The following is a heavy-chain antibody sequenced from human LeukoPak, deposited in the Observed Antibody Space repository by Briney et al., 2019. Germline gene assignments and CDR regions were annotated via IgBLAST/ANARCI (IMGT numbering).Heavy chain of an antibody. CDR3: ARQLWSRYFDWSPFDY. Sequence: SETLSLTCTVSGGSISSSSYYWGWIRQPPGKGLEWIGSIYYSGSTYYNPSLKSRVTISVDTSKNQFSLKLSSVTAADTAVYYCARQLWSRYFDWSPFDYWGQGTLVTVSS. D-gene: IGHD3-9*01. V-gene: IGHV4-39*07. CDR2: IYYSGST. J-gene: IGHJ4*02. CDR1: GGSISSSSYY.